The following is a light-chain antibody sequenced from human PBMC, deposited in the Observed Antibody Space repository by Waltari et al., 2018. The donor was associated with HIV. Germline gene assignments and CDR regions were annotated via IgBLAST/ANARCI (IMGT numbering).Light chain of an antibody. J-gene: IGLJ1*01. CDR1: DSDIGSYHL. V-gene: IGLV2-23*01. Sequence: SALTQPASVSGSPGQSIDISCAGSDSDIGSYHLLSWFQQHPGKVPKVVIYEGTRRPSDVSDRFSGSRSGTSASLTISGLQAEDEADYFCYTYAGSGTFVFGTGTSVTVL. CDR2: EGT. CDR3: YTYAGSGTFV.